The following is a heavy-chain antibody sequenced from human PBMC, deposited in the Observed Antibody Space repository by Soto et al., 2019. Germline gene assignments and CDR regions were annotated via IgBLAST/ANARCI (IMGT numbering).Heavy chain of an antibody. CDR3: GISLRCFSVCCCYPYHYYVRSV. J-gene: IGHJ6*02. CDR1: GYSFTSYW. D-gene: IGHD2-15*01. V-gene: IGHV5-51*01. CDR2: IYPGDSDT. Sequence: ESLKISCKGSGYSFTSYWIGWVRQMPGKGLEWMGIIYPGDSDTRYSPSFQGQVAISADKSISTAYLQWSSLKASDTAMYYCGISLRCFSVCCCYPYHYYVRSVGAQGPTDPGSS.